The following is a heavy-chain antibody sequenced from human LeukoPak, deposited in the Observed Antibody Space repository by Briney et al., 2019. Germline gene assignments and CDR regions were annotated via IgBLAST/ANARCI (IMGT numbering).Heavy chain of an antibody. CDR2: ISGSGGST. CDR3: AKGTFDWSFPLYFDS. CDR1: GFIFSSYW. D-gene: IGHD3-9*01. V-gene: IGHV3-23*01. Sequence: GGSLRLSCAASGFIFSSYWMTWVRQAPGKGLEWVSAISGSGGSTYYADSVKGRFTISRDNSKNTLYLQMNSLGVEDTAVYYCAKGTFDWSFPLYFDSWGQGILVTVSS. J-gene: IGHJ4*02.